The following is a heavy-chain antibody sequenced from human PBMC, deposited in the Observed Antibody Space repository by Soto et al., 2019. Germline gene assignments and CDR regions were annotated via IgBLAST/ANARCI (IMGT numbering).Heavy chain of an antibody. J-gene: IGHJ4*02. Sequence: ASVKVSCKASGYTFTNYAISWVRQAPGQGLEWIRWISAYNGNTNYAQKLRGRVTMTTDTSTSTAYMELRSLSSDDTAVYYWARDSPPVDYWGEGTRVTVSS. CDR1: GYTFTNYA. CDR2: ISAYNGNT. CDR3: ARDSPPVDY. V-gene: IGHV1-18*01.